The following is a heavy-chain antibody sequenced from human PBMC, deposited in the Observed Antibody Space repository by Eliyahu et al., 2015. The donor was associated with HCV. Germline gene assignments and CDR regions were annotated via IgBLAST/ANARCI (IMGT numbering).Heavy chain of an antibody. Sequence: QVQLVESGGGVVQPGRSLRLSCAASGFTFWPYGMHWVRQAPGKGLEWLAFISYDEKTKYHGDSVNGRFTISRDNSKNTLFLQMNGLRATDTAVYFCARDLRPYYDSSTYDYWGQGTLVTVSS. CDR3: ARDLRPYYDSSTYDY. J-gene: IGHJ4*02. CDR1: GFTFWPYG. CDR2: ISYDEKTK. V-gene: IGHV3-30*03. D-gene: IGHD3-22*01.